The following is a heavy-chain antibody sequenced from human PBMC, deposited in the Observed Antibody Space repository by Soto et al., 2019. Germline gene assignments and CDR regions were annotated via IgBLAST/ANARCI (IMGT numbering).Heavy chain of an antibody. V-gene: IGHV4-4*02. Sequence: QVQLQESGPGLVKPSGTLSLTCAVSGGSISSSNCWSWVRQPPGKGREWIGEIYHSGTTNFNPSRKSRVTISVDKSKNQFSLRLNSVTAADTAVYYCARVSGSYYYGMDVWGQGTTVTVSS. CDR3: ARVSGSYYYGMDV. J-gene: IGHJ6*02. CDR1: GGSISSSNC. CDR2: IYHSGTT.